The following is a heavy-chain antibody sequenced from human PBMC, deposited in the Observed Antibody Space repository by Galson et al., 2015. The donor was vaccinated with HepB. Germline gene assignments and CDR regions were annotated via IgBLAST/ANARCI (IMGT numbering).Heavy chain of an antibody. Sequence: SVKVSCKASGGTLNGFAIDWVRQAPGQGLEWMGGIIPMFGTSKSAQRFQGRVTITADVSTSTVYMEVRGLTPEDTAMYYCARGTRVSTYYFDYWGPGTLVAVSS. CDR1: GGTLNGFA. CDR3: ARGTRVSTYYFDY. CDR2: IIPMFGTS. J-gene: IGHJ4*02. D-gene: IGHD4-11*01. V-gene: IGHV1-69*13.